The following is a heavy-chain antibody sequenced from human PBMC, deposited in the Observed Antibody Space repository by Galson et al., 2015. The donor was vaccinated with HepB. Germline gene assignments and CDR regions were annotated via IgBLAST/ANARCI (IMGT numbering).Heavy chain of an antibody. J-gene: IGHJ3*01. CDR1: GYTLTELS. CDR2: FDPEDGET. V-gene: IGHV1-24*01. D-gene: IGHD1-20*01. Sequence: SVKVSCKVSGYTLTELSMHWVRQAPGKGLEWMGGFDPEDGETIYAQKFQGRVTMTEDTSTDTAYMELSSLRSEDTAVYYCARAHNWDDAFDVRGQGTMLTVSS. CDR3: ARAHNWDDAFDV.